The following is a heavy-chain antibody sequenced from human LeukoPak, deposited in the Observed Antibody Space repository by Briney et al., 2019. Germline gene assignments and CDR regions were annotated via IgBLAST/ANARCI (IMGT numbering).Heavy chain of an antibody. J-gene: IGHJ3*02. CDR3: ALACAQSCDAFDI. Sequence: PSETLSLTCTVSGGSISSSSYYWGWIRQPPGKGLEWIGSIYYSGSTYYNPSLKSRVTISVDTSKNQFSLKLSSVTAADTAVYYCALACAQSCDAFDIWGQGTMVTVSS. V-gene: IGHV4-39*01. CDR1: GGSISSSSYY. CDR2: IYYSGST.